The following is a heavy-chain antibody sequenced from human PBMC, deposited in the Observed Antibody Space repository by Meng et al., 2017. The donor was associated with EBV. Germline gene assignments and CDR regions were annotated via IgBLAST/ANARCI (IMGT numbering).Heavy chain of an antibody. Sequence: QVHLPQSGAEVKMPGSRGNVFCRTSGGTFRSDAVSWVRQAPGQGLEWMGGLIPMSGAPHYAQKFQDRVTIIADESTSTHSMELNNLRFEDTAMYYCASESGRGFTPDYWGQGTLVTVSS. V-gene: IGHV1-69*01. CDR3: ASESGRGFTPDY. D-gene: IGHD3-10*01. J-gene: IGHJ4*02. CDR2: LIPMSGAP. CDR1: GGTFRSDA.